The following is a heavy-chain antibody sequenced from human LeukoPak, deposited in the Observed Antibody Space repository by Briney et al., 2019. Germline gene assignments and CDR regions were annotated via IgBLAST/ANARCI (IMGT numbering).Heavy chain of an antibody. CDR1: GYTFTGYY. V-gene: IGHV1-2*02. CDR3: ARDLRGSQGRISNAFDI. Sequence: ASVKVSCKASGYTFTGYYMHWVRQASGQGLEWMGWINPNSGGTNYAQKFQGRVTMTRDTSISTAYMELSRLRSDDTAVYYCARDLRGSQGRISNAFDIWGQGTMVTVSS. D-gene: IGHD1-26*01. CDR2: INPNSGGT. J-gene: IGHJ3*02.